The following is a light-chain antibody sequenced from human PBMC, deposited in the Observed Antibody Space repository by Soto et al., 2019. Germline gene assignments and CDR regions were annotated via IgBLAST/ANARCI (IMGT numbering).Light chain of an antibody. J-gene: IGKJ1*01. CDR3: QQHVTSSPRT. CDR2: GAF. CDR1: ASVTNY. V-gene: IGKV3-20*01. Sequence: PGEIATPSCSASASVTNYLAWYQQKPGQAPRLLIYGAFNRATGIPASFSGSGSGTDFTLNVSRVEAEDVGVYYCQQHVTSSPRTFGKGTKV.